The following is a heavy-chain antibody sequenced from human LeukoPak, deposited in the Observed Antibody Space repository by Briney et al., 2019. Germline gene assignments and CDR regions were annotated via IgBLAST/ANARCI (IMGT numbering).Heavy chain of an antibody. CDR2: SNAGDGNT. J-gene: IGHJ4*02. D-gene: IGHD2-15*01. CDR3: ARGDCRGGSCYSLDY. Sequence: GASVKVSCKASGYTFTSYAIHWVRQAPGQRLEWMGWSNAGDGNTKNSQEFQGRVTITRDTSASTAYMELSSLRSEDMAVYYCARGDCRGGSCYSLDYWGQGTLVTVSS. CDR1: GYTFTSYA. V-gene: IGHV1-3*02.